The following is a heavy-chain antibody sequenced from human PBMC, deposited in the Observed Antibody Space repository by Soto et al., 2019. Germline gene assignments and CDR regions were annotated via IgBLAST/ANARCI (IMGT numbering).Heavy chain of an antibody. CDR3: AHTAPSGHHWETFNY. V-gene: IGHV2-5*02. J-gene: IGHJ4*02. D-gene: IGHD1-26*01. CDR1: GFSLMTNGVG. CDR2: IYRDDDK. Sequence: QITLKESGPTLVKPTQTLTLTCTVSGFSLMTNGVGVGWFRQPPGQALEWLALIYRDDDKRYRPSLKSRVTITKDSSKNPVVLTMPNMDPVDTATYYCAHTAPSGHHWETFNYWGQGTLVTVS.